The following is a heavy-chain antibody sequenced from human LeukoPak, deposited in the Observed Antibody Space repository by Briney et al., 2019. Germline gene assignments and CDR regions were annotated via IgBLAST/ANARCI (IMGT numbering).Heavy chain of an antibody. V-gene: IGHV3-33*01. Sequence: GGSLRLSCAASGFPFSSYGMHWVRQAPGKGLEWVARLVYDARSDYANSVKGRFSISRDDSKNTLFLDMSNLRVEDTALYYCARDLGAAFDFWGQGVLVTVSS. CDR2: LVYDARS. D-gene: IGHD4-17*01. CDR3: ARDLGAAFDF. J-gene: IGHJ4*02. CDR1: GFPFSSYG.